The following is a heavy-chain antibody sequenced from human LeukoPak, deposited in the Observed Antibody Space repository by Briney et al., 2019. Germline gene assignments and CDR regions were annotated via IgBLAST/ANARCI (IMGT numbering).Heavy chain of an antibody. CDR1: GIPLRGYA. CDR3: AKDNYTDSYYPFDY. V-gene: IGHV3-23*01. Sequence: PGGSLRLSCAGAGIPLRGYAMSWVRQAPGKGLEWVSAMSGSGASTLYADSVRGRFTISRDDSKTTLYLQMNNLRVEDTAVYYCAKDNYTDSYYPFDYWGQGTLVTVSS. CDR2: MSGSGAST. J-gene: IGHJ4*02. D-gene: IGHD1-26*01.